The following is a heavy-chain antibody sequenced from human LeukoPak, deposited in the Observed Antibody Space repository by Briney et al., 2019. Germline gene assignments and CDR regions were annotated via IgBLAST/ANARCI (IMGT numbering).Heavy chain of an antibody. Sequence: SETLSLTCTVSGGSFSTYYLSWIRQPPGKGLEWIGYINYSGSSTYNASLKSRVTISVDTSKSQFPLKLSSVTAADTAVYYWARGIKPGLGEAPAYWGQGTLVTVSS. J-gene: IGHJ4*02. CDR1: GGSFSTYY. V-gene: IGHV4-59*01. D-gene: IGHD3-10*01. CDR3: ARGIKPGLGEAPAY. CDR2: INYSGSS.